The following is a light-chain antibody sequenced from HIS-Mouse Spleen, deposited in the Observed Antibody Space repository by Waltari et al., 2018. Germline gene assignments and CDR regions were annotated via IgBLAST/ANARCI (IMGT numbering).Light chain of an antibody. CDR1: SSDVGGYNY. J-gene: IGLJ1*01. V-gene: IGLV2-11*01. Sequence: QSALTQPRSVSGSPGQSVTISCTGTSSDVGGYNYVYWYQQHPGKAPTLMIYDVSKRPSGVPDCFSGSKSGNTASLTISGLQAEDEADYYCCSYAGSYTGVFGTGTKVTVI. CDR2: DVS. CDR3: CSYAGSYTGV.